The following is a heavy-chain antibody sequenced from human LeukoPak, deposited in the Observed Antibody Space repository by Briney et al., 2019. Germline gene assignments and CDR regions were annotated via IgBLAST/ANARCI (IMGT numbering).Heavy chain of an antibody. CDR1: GFTFSSYS. CDR3: ARQYSSSSPFDY. D-gene: IGHD6-6*01. J-gene: IGHJ4*02. V-gene: IGHV3-21*01. CDR2: ISSSSSYI. Sequence: PGGSLRLSCAASGFTFSSYSMNWVRQAPGKGLEWVSSISSSSSYIYYADSVKGRFTISRDNAKNSLYPQMNSLRAEDTAVYYCARQYSSSSPFDYWGQGTLVTVSS.